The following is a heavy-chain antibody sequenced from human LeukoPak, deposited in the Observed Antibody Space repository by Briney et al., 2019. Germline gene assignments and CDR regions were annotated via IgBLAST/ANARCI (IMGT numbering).Heavy chain of an antibody. CDR3: AREVRSSGWYRGGYFDY. CDR2: IYYSGST. Sequence: SETLSLTCTVSGGSISSYYWSWIRQPPGKGLEWIGYIYYSGSTNYNPSLKSRVTISVDTSKNQFSLKLSSVTAADTAVYYCAREVRSSGWYRGGYFDYWGQGTLVTVSS. J-gene: IGHJ4*02. V-gene: IGHV4-59*01. CDR1: GGSISSYY. D-gene: IGHD6-19*01.